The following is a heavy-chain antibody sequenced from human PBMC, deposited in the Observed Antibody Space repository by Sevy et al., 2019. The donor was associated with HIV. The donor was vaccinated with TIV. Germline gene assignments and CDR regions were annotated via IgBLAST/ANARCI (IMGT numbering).Heavy chain of an antibody. CDR1: GFTFSSYS. CDR2: ISSRSSYI. V-gene: IGHV3-21*01. D-gene: IGHD6-19*01. J-gene: IGHJ5*02. Sequence: GGFLRLSCAASGFTFSSYSMNWVRQAPGKGLEWVSSISSRSSYIYYADSVKGRFTISRDNAKNSLYLQMNSLRAEDTAVYYCARDELATTRIAVAGRGVGNWFDPWGQGTLVTVSS. CDR3: ARDELATTRIAVAGRGVGNWFDP.